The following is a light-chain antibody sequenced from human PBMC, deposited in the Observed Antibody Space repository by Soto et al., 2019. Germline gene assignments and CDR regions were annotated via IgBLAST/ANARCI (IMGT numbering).Light chain of an antibody. J-gene: IGKJ1*01. CDR2: KAS. V-gene: IGKV1-5*03. CDR3: QHYNSYSEA. Sequence: DIQKTQSPSTLTGSVGDRLTINCRSSQTISSWLAWYQQKPGKAPKLLIYKASTLKSGVPSRFSGSGSGTEFTLTFSSLQPDDFATYYCQHYNSYSEAFGQGTKVGIK. CDR1: QTISSW.